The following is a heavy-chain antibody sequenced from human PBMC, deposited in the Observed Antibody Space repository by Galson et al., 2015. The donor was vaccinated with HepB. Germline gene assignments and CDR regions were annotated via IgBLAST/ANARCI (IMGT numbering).Heavy chain of an antibody. Sequence: SLRLSCAASGLTFSDHYMDWVRQAPGKGLEWVGRSRNKADSYTVEYAASVKGRFTISRDDSQNSLYLQMNSLTTEDTAVYYCVRGPHCSSTSCYRGGFDYWGQGTLVTVSS. CDR2: SRNKADSYTV. J-gene: IGHJ4*02. CDR3: VRGPHCSSTSCYRGGFDY. V-gene: IGHV3-72*01. CDR1: GLTFSDHY. D-gene: IGHD2-2*01.